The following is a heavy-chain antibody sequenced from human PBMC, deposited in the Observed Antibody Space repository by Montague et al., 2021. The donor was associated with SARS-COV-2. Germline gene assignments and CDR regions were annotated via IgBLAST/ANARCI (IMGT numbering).Heavy chain of an antibody. D-gene: IGHD6-13*01. V-gene: IGHV2-70*11. J-gene: IGHJ4*02. CDR2: XDWDDDK. Sequence: PALVKPTQTLTLTCTFSGFSLCTSGMCVSWIRQPPGKALEWLACXDWDDDKYYSTSLKTRLTISKDTSKNQVVLTMTNMDPVDTATYYCAREIAAAGPALDYWGQGTLVTVSS. CDR1: GFSLCTSGMC. CDR3: AREIAAAGPALDY.